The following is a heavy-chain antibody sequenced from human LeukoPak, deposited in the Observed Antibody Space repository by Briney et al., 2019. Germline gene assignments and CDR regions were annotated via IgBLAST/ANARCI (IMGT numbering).Heavy chain of an antibody. Sequence: PSETLSLTCAVYGGSFSGYYWSWIRQPPGKGLEWIGEINHSGSTNYNPSLKSRVTISVDTSKNQFSLKLSSVAAADTAVYFCARGWDGDYRGTYYYYYMDVWGKGPTVTVSS. D-gene: IGHD4-17*01. CDR1: GGSFSGYY. J-gene: IGHJ6*03. V-gene: IGHV4-34*01. CDR3: ARGWDGDYRGTYYYYYMDV. CDR2: INHSGST.